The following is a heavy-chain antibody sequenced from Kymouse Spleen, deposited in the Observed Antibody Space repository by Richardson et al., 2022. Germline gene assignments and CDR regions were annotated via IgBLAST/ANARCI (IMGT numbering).Heavy chain of an antibody. J-gene: IGHJ6*02. Sequence: QLQLQESGPGLVKPSETLSLTCTVSGGSISSSSYYWGWIRQPPGKGLEWIGSIYYSGSTYYNPSLKSRVTISVDTSKNQFSLKLSSVTAADTAVYYCARQGPTIFGVVMDYYYGMDVWGQGTTVTVSS. V-gene: IGHV4-39*01. CDR3: ARQGPTIFGVVMDYYYGMDV. CDR2: IYYSGST. D-gene: IGHD3-3*01. CDR1: GGSISSSSYY.